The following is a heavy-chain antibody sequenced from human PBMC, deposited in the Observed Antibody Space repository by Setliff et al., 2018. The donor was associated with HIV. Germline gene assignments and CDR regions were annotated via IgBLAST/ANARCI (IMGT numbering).Heavy chain of an antibody. V-gene: IGHV4-4*09. CDR1: GGSISGYH. Sequence: SETLSLTCTVSGGSISGYHWNWLRQTPGKGLEWIGYIYTSRGTNYNHSLRTRVIISVDTSNQFSLKLSSVTAADAAVYYCARSPSYRSSWEYYFDYWGKGILVTVS. J-gene: IGHJ4*02. CDR3: ARSPSYRSSWEYYFDY. CDR2: IYTSRGT. D-gene: IGHD6-13*01.